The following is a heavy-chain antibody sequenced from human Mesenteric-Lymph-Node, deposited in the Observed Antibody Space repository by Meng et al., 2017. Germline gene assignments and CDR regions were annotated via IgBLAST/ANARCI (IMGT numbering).Heavy chain of an antibody. CDR3: ARSYYDSSGYGYWYFDL. J-gene: IGHJ2*01. CDR1: GGSISSGDYY. CDR2: IYYSGST. D-gene: IGHD3-22*01. V-gene: IGHV4-30-4*01. Sequence: QVPRQESGPGLVKPSQTLSLTCTVSGGSISSGDYYWSWIRQPPGKGLEWIGYIYYSGSTYYNPSLKSRVTISVDTSKNQFSLKLSSVTAADTAVYYCARSYYDSSGYGYWYFDLWGRGTLVTVSS.